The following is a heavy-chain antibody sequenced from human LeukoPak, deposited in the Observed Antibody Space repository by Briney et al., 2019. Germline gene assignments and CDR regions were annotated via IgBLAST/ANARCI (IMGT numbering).Heavy chain of an antibody. Sequence: SETLSLTCTVSGGSIGSGSYYWSWIRQPAGKGLEWIGRIYTSGSTNYNPSLKSRVTISVDTSKNQFSLKLSSVTAADTAVYYCARALSADAFDIWGQGTMVTVSS. CDR2: IYTSGST. J-gene: IGHJ3*02. V-gene: IGHV4-61*02. CDR1: GGSIGSGSYY. CDR3: ARALSADAFDI.